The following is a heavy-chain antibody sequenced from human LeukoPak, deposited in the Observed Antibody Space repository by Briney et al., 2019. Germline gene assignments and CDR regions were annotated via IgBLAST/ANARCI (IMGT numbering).Heavy chain of an antibody. J-gene: IGHJ6*03. CDR3: ASIAAAGTYYYYMDV. CDR2: MNPNSGNT. V-gene: IGHV1-8*01. CDR1: GYTFTSYD. Sequence: GASVKVSCKASGYTFTSYDINWVRQATGQGLEWMGWMNPNSGNTGYAQKFQGRVTMTRITSISTAYMELSSLRSEDTAVYYCASIAAAGTYYYYMDVWGKGTTVTVSS. D-gene: IGHD6-13*01.